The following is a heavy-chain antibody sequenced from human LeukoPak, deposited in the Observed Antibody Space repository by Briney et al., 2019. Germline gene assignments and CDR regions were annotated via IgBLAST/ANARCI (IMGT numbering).Heavy chain of an antibody. CDR1: GFTVSSNY. CDR2: IYSGGST. D-gene: IGHD3-10*01. J-gene: IGHJ4*02. CDR3: ARDMVRGEDY. Sequence: GGSLRLSCAASGFTVSSNYMSWVRQAPGKGLEWVSVIYSGGSTYYADSVKGRFTISRDNSKNTLYLQMNSLRAEDTDVYYCARDMVRGEDYWGQGTRSPSPQ. V-gene: IGHV3-66*01.